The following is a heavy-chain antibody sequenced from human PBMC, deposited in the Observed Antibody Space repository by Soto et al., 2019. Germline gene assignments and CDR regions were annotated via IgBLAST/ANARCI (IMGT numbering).Heavy chain of an antibody. Sequence: EVQLWESGGALVKPGGSLRLSCAASGSTFSSYAMSWVRQAPGKGLEGASVIRGSGDSTYYADSVKGRFTISRDNSKNTLYVQMNSLRAEDTAVYYCARELGYCSGGSCYMDGAFDFWGQGTMVTVSS. D-gene: IGHD2-15*01. CDR3: ARELGYCSGGSCYMDGAFDF. V-gene: IGHV3-23*01. J-gene: IGHJ3*01. CDR1: GSTFSSYA. CDR2: IRGSGDST.